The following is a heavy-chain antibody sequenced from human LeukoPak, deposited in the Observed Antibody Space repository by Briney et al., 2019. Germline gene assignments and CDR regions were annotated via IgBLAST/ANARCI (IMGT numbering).Heavy chain of an antibody. CDR3: TRENRPFCPFAY. V-gene: IGHV4-4*02. Sequence: NPSETLSLTCGVSGGSITSTNWWSWVRQPPGQGLEWIGEVSLSGLTNYNPSLSSRIIMALDTSKNHLSLHLTSVTAADTAVYYCTRENRPFCPFAYWGQGVLVTVSS. D-gene: IGHD2/OR15-2a*01. J-gene: IGHJ4*02. CDR2: VSLSGLT. CDR1: GGSITSTNW.